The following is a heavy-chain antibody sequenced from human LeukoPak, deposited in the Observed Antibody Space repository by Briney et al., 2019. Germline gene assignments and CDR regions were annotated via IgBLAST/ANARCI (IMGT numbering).Heavy chain of an antibody. CDR1: GYTFTSYD. CDR3: AKDPSSSGYYYGNAFDI. D-gene: IGHD3-22*01. J-gene: IGHJ3*02. CDR2: MNPNSGNT. Sequence: ASVKVSCKASGYTFTSYDINWVRQATGQGLEWMGWMNPNSGNTGYAQKFQGRVTMTRNTSISTAYMELSSLRSEDTAVYYCAKDPSSSGYYYGNAFDIWGQGTMVTVSS. V-gene: IGHV1-8*01.